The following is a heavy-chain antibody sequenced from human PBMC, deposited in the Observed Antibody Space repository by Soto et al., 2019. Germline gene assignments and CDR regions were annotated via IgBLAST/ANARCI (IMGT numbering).Heavy chain of an antibody. D-gene: IGHD1-26*01. CDR3: GGRSDRGAFDI. J-gene: IGHJ3*02. CDR1: GFTFSDYY. CDR2: ISSSGSTI. V-gene: IGHV3-11*01. Sequence: GGSLRLSCAASGFTFSDYYMSWIRQAPGKGLEWVSYISSSGSTIYYADSVKGRFTISRDNAKNSLYLQMNSLRAEDTAVYYCGGRSDRGAFDIWGQGTMVTVSS.